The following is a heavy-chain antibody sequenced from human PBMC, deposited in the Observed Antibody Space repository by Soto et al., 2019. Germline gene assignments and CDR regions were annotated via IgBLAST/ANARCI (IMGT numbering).Heavy chain of an antibody. Sequence: ASVKVSCKASGYTFTGYYMHWVRQAPGQGLEWMGWINPNSGGTNYAQKFQGWVTMTRDTSISTAYMELSRLGSDDTAVYYCARESIAARRYYYGMDVWGQGTTVTVSS. CDR3: ARESIAARRYYYGMDV. J-gene: IGHJ6*02. V-gene: IGHV1-2*04. CDR1: GYTFTGYY. CDR2: INPNSGGT. D-gene: IGHD6-6*01.